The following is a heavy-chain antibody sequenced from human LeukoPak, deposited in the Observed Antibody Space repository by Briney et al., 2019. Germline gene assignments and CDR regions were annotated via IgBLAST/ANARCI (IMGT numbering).Heavy chain of an antibody. D-gene: IGHD2-15*01. Sequence: GSSVKVSCKASGGTFSSYAISWVRQAPGQGLKWMGGIIPIFGTANYAQKFPGRVTITADESTSTAYMELSSLRSEDTAVYYCASPWGSEGSFDYWGQGTLVTVSS. CDR2: IIPIFGTA. J-gene: IGHJ4*02. CDR1: GGTFSSYA. V-gene: IGHV1-69*01. CDR3: ASPWGSEGSFDY.